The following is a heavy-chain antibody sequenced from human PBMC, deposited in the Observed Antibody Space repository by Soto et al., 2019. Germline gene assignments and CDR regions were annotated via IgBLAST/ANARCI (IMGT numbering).Heavy chain of an antibody. CDR3: AKALEYYYILTGYYINYD. J-gene: IGHJ4*02. CDR1: GFTFSSYA. V-gene: IGHV3-23*01. CDR2: ISGSGGST. Sequence: PGGSLRLSCAASGFTFSSYAMSWVRQAPGKGLEWVSAISGSGGSTYYADSVKGRFTISRDNSKNTLYLQMNSLRAEDTAVYYCAKALEYYYILTGYYINYDWGQGTLVPVSS. D-gene: IGHD3-9*01.